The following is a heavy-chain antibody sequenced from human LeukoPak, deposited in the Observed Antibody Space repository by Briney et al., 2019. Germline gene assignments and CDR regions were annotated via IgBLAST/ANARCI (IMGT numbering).Heavy chain of an antibody. D-gene: IGHD2-2*01. Sequence: SVKVSCKASGGTFSSYAISWVRQAPGQGLEWMGRIIPIFGTANYAQKFQGRVTITTDESTSTAYMELSSLRSEDTAVYYCAKGYCSSTSCYLTQYYYYYMDVWGKGTTVTVSS. V-gene: IGHV1-69*05. CDR2: IIPIFGTA. CDR3: AKGYCSSTSCYLTQYYYYYMDV. J-gene: IGHJ6*03. CDR1: GGTFSSYA.